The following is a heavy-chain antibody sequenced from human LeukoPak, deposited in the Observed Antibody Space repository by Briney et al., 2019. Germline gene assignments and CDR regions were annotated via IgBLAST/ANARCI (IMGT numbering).Heavy chain of an antibody. Sequence: SETLSLTCTVSGGSISSGGYYWSWIRQHPGKGLEWIGYIYYSGSTHYNPSLKSRVTISVDTSKNRFSLKLSSVTAADTAVYYCARDMTDWWFDPWGQGTLVTVSS. CDR3: ARDMTDWWFDP. D-gene: IGHD3-9*01. J-gene: IGHJ5*02. V-gene: IGHV4-31*03. CDR1: GGSISSGGYY. CDR2: IYYSGST.